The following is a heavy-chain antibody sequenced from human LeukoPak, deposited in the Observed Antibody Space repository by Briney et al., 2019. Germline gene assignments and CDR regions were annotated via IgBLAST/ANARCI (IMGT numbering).Heavy chain of an antibody. D-gene: IGHD1-1*01. CDR2: IYYSGNT. CDR1: GGSISSSSYY. V-gene: IGHV4-39*02. Sequence: PSETLSLTCTVSGGSISSSSYYWGWIRQPPGKGLEWIGNIYYSGNTYYNPSLQSRVTISEDTSKNHFSLKLSSVTAADTAVYYCARQPRIWNDEYYSDYWGRGTLVTVPS. J-gene: IGHJ4*02. CDR3: ARQPRIWNDEYYSDY.